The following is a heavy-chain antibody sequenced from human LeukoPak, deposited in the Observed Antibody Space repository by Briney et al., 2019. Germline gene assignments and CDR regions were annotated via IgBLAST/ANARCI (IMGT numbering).Heavy chain of an antibody. CDR3: ARDSYYYDSSGYQALLDY. Sequence: SETLSLTCTVSGGSISSGSYYWSWIRQPAGKGLEWIGRIYTSGSTNYNPSLESRVTISVDTSKNQFSLRLSSVTAADTAVYDCARDSYYYDSSGYQALLDYWGQGTLVTVSS. D-gene: IGHD3-22*01. CDR1: GGSISSGSYY. V-gene: IGHV4-61*02. CDR2: IYTSGST. J-gene: IGHJ4*02.